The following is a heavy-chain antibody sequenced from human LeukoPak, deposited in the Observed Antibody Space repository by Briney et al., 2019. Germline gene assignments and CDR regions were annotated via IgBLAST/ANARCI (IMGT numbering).Heavy chain of an antibody. D-gene: IGHD5-12*01. Sequence: PGRSLRLSCAASGFTFSSYGMHWVRQAPGKGLEWVAVISYDGSNKYYADSVKGRFTISRDNSKNTLYLQMNSLRAEDTAVYYCARGSYSGYDYWGQGTLVTVSS. CDR2: ISYDGSNK. J-gene: IGHJ4*02. CDR3: ARGSYSGYDY. CDR1: GFTFSSYG. V-gene: IGHV3-30*03.